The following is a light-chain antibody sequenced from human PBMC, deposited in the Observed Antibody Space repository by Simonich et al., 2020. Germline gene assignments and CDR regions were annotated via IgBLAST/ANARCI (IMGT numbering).Light chain of an antibody. Sequence: QLVLTQSPSASASLGASVKLTCTLSSGHSSYAIAWPQQQPEKGPRYLMKLNSDGSHSKGGGIPDRFSGSSSGAERYLTISSRQSEDEADYYCQTWGTGIQVFGGGTKLTVL. CDR1: SGHSSYA. CDR2: LNSDGSH. CDR3: QTWGTGIQV. J-gene: IGLJ2*01. V-gene: IGLV4-69*01.